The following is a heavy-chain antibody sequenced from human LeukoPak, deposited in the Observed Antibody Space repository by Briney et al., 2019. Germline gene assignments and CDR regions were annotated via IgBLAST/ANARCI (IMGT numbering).Heavy chain of an antibody. D-gene: IGHD2/OR15-2a*01. V-gene: IGHV1-2*02. CDR1: GYTFTGYY. J-gene: IGHJ4*02. CDR2: INPNSGGT. CDR3: AFTTHLPQRIVPGDY. Sequence: EASVKVSCKASGYTFTGYYMHWVRQAPGQGLEWMGWINPNSGGTNYAQKFQGRVTITADKSTSTAYMELSSLRSEDTAVYYCAFTTHLPQRIVPGDYWGQGTLVTVSS.